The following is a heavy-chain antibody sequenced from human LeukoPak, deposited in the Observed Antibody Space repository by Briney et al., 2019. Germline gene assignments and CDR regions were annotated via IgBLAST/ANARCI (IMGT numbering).Heavy chain of an antibody. J-gene: IGHJ4*02. CDR3: VRDRGTYRPIDY. Sequence: GGSLRLSCAASGFTFSSYWMSWVRLAPGKGLEWVSSISYTGTYIYYADSVKGRFTISRDNAQNSLYLQMNSLGAEDTAIYYCVRDRGTYRPIDYWGQGTLVTVSS. D-gene: IGHD1-26*01. CDR1: GFTFSSYW. CDR2: ISYTGTYI. V-gene: IGHV3-21*04.